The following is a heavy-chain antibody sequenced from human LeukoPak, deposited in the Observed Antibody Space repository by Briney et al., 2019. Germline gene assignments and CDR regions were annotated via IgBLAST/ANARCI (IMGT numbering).Heavy chain of an antibody. D-gene: IGHD5-18*01. Sequence: PGGSLRLSCAASGFTFSSYSMNWVRQAPGKGLEWVSSISSSSSYIYYADSVKGRFTISRDNAKNSLYLQMNSLRAEDTAVYYCAKGWASAMIDAFDIWGQGTMVTVSS. J-gene: IGHJ3*02. CDR2: ISSSSSYI. CDR1: GFTFSSYS. V-gene: IGHV3-21*04. CDR3: AKGWASAMIDAFDI.